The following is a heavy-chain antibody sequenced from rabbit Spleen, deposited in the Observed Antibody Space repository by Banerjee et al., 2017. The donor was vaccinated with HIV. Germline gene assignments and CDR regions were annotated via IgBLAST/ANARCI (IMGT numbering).Heavy chain of an antibody. CDR2: IDPVFGIT. J-gene: IGHJ4*01. CDR3: ARGYATFGIYGDTTYFNL. CDR1: GFTLSSYY. D-gene: IGHD2-1*01. V-gene: IGHV1S7*01. Sequence: HLKESGGGLVQPGGSLKLSCTASGFTLSSYYMNWVRQAPGKGLEWIGYIDPVFGITYYANWVSGRFSISRENAQNTVFLQMTSLTAADTATYFCARGYATFGIYGDTTYFNLWGPGTLVTVS.